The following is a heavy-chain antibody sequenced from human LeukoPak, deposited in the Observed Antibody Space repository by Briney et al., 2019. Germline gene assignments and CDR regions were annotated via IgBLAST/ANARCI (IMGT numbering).Heavy chain of an antibody. CDR2: MNPNNGNT. D-gene: IGHD3-3*01. J-gene: IGHJ4*02. CDR3: ASRAITIFGVVDY. Sequence: ASVKVSCKASGYTFTSYDINWVRQATGQGLEWMGWMNPNNGNTGYAQKFQGRVTMTRDTSTSTVYMELRSLRSEDTAVYYCASRAITIFGVVDYWGQGTLVTVSS. CDR1: GYTFTSYD. V-gene: IGHV1-8*02.